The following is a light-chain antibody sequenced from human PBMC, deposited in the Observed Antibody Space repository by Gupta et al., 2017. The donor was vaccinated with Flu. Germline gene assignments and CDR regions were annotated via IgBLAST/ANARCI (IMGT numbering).Light chain of an antibody. Sequence: SPSSLAASVGDRVTITCQASQDISDYLNWFQQKPGEAPKLLIYDASNLETGVPSRFSGSGSGTDFTFTINSLQPEDTATYYCQQYDDPFTFGGGTKVEI. J-gene: IGKJ4*01. CDR1: QDISDY. CDR2: DAS. CDR3: QQYDDPFT. V-gene: IGKV1-33*01.